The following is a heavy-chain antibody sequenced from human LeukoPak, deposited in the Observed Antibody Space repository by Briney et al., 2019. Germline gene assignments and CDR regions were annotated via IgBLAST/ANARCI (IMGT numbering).Heavy chain of an antibody. CDR2: IYHSGST. Sequence: PSQTLSLTCTVSGYSISSGYYWGWIRQPPGKGLEWIGSIYHSGSTYYNPSLKSRVTISVDTSKNQFSLKLSSVTAADTAVYYCARVSRKLTADAFDIWGQGTMVTVSS. CDR1: GYSISSGYY. D-gene: IGHD1-14*01. CDR3: ARVSRKLTADAFDI. J-gene: IGHJ3*02. V-gene: IGHV4-38-2*02.